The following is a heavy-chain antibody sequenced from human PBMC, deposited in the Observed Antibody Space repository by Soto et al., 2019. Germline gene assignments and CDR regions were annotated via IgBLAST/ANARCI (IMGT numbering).Heavy chain of an antibody. CDR2: VHHSGST. CDR3: ARRVNWNYMVNWFDP. CDR1: GASFTGHY. V-gene: IGHV4-34*10. Sequence: SETLSLTCAVSGASFTGHYWSWIRQPPGKGLEWIGEVHHSGSTSYNPALKSRVTMSVDTSKNQFSLKLSSVTAADTAVYYCARRVNWNYMVNWFDPWGQGTLVTVSS. D-gene: IGHD1-7*01. J-gene: IGHJ5*02.